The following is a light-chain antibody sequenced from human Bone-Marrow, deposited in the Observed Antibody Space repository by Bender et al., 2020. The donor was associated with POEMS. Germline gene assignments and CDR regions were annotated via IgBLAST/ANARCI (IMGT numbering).Light chain of an antibody. CDR1: SSDVVDYKY. CDR2: DAS. J-gene: IGLJ3*02. Sequence: QSALTQPASVSGSPGQSITISCTGTSSDVVDYKYVSWYQQHTGKAPKLIITDASNRPSGVSDRFSGSKSGNTASLIIAGLQSEDAADYYCSTWDDRLNAWLFGGGTKLTVL. V-gene: IGLV2-14*03. CDR3: STWDDRLNAWL.